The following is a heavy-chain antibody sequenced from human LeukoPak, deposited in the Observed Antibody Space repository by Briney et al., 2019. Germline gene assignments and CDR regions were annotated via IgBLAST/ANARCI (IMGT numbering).Heavy chain of an antibody. J-gene: IGHJ4*02. CDR1: GGSISNYY. CDR3: ARGRKKGIFDY. CDR2: IYYSGST. V-gene: IGHV4-59*12. Sequence: SSETLSLTCTVSGGSISNYYWSWIRQPPGKGLEWIGYIYYSGSTNYNPSLKSRVTITVDTSTNQFSLRLSSVTAADTAVYYCARGRKKGIFDYWGQGTLVTVSS.